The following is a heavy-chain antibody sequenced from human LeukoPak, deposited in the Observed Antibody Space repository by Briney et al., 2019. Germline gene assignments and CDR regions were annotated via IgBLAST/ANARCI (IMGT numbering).Heavy chain of an antibody. D-gene: IGHD4-23*01. Sequence: GRSLRLSCAASGFTFSSYGMHWVRQAPGKGLEWVAVISYDGSNKYYADSAKGRFTISRDNSKNTLYLQMNSLRAEDTAVYYCAKTDYGGNIDYWGQGTLVTVSS. CDR3: AKTDYGGNIDY. V-gene: IGHV3-30*18. J-gene: IGHJ4*02. CDR2: ISYDGSNK. CDR1: GFTFSSYG.